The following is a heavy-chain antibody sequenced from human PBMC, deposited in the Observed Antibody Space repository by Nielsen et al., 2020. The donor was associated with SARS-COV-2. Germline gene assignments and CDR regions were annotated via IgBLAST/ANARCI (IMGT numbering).Heavy chain of an antibody. Sequence: SETLSLTCAVYGGSFTGYYWSWIRQPPGKGLEWIGQINHSGSTNYNPSLKSRVTISVDTSKNQFSLKLSSVTAADTAVYYCASLNYDSSDYYCDWFDPWGQGTLVTVSS. CDR1: GGSFTGYY. CDR3: ASLNYDSSDYYCDWFDP. D-gene: IGHD3-22*01. CDR2: INHSGST. J-gene: IGHJ5*02. V-gene: IGHV4-34*01.